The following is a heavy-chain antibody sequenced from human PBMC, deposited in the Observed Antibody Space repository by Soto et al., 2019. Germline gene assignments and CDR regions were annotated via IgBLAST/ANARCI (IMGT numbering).Heavy chain of an antibody. CDR2: ISGSGGST. Sequence: EVQLLESGGGLVQPGGSLRLSCAASGFTFSSYAMSWVRQAPGKGLEWVSAISGSGGSTYYADSVKGRFPISRDNSKNSLYLQMNSLRAEDTAVYYCAKDGGVGISPTDNYGMDVWGQGTTVTVSS. V-gene: IGHV3-23*01. CDR1: GFTFSSYA. D-gene: IGHD3-3*01. CDR3: AKDGGVGISPTDNYGMDV. J-gene: IGHJ6*02.